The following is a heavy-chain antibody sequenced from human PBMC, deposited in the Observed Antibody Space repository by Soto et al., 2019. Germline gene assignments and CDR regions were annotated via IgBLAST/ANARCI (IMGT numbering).Heavy chain of an antibody. D-gene: IGHD6-13*01. CDR1: GGSISSSSYY. CDR3: ARHYSHGSSMNYYYYGMDV. Sequence: QLQLQESGPGLVKPSETLSLTCTVSGGSISSSSYYWGWIRQPPGKGLEWIGSIYYSGSTYYNPSLKSRVTISVDTSKNQCSLKLSSVTAADTAVYYCARHYSHGSSMNYYYYGMDVWGQGTTVTVSS. CDR2: IYYSGST. J-gene: IGHJ6*02. V-gene: IGHV4-39*01.